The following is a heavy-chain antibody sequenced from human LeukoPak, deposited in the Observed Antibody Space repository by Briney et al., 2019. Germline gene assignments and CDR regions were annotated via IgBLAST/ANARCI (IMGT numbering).Heavy chain of an antibody. D-gene: IGHD5-24*01. Sequence: GGSLRLSCATSGCTFSSYGMHWVRQAPGKGLEWVAVISYDGSNKYYADSVKGRFTISRDNSKNTLYLQMNSLRAEDTAVYYCAREGGWLQSRGAFDIWGQGTMVTVSS. CDR2: ISYDGSNK. V-gene: IGHV3-30*03. J-gene: IGHJ3*02. CDR3: AREGGWLQSRGAFDI. CDR1: GCTFSSYG.